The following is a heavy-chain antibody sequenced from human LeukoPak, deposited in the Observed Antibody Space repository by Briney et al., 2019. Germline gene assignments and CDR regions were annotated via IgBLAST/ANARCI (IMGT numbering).Heavy chain of an antibody. D-gene: IGHD5-24*01. V-gene: IGHV4-34*01. J-gene: IGHJ2*01. CDR2: INHSGST. CDR1: GGSFSGYY. CDR3: AQLRGYFDL. Sequence: SETLSLTCAVYGGSFSGYYWSWIRQPPGKGLEWIGEINHSGSTNYNPSLKSRVTISVDTSKKQFSLRLSSVTAADTAVYYCAQLRGYFDLWGRGTLVTVSS.